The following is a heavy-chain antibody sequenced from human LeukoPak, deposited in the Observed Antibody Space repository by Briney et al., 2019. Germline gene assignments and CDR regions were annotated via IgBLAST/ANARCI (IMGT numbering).Heavy chain of an antibody. J-gene: IGHJ3*02. V-gene: IGHV1-69*06. D-gene: IGHD5-18*01. CDR2: IIPIFGTA. Sequence: ASVKVSCKASGGTFSSYAISWVRQAPGQGLEWMGGIIPIFGTANYAQKFQGRVTITADKSTSTAYMELSSLRSEDTAVYYCARGGGYSYGTTKDDAFDIWGQGTMVTVSS. CDR3: ARGGGYSYGTTKDDAFDI. CDR1: GGTFSSYA.